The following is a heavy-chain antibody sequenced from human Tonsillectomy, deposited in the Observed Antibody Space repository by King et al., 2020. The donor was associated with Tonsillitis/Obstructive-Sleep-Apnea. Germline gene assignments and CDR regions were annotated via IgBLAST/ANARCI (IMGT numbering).Heavy chain of an antibody. J-gene: IGHJ6*03. Sequence: VQLQESGPGLVKPSQTLSLTCTVSGGSISSGGYYWSWIRQHPGKGLEWIGYIYYSGSTYYNPSLKSRVTISVDTSKNQFSLKLSSVTAADTAVYYCAREGVVPAAPGHYYYYMDVWGKGTTVTVSS. CDR3: AREGVVPAAPGHYYYYMDV. V-gene: IGHV4-31*03. D-gene: IGHD2-2*01. CDR1: GGSISSGGYY. CDR2: IYYSGST.